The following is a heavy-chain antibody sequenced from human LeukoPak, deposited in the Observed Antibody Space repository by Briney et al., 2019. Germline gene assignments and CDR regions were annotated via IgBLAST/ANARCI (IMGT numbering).Heavy chain of an antibody. CDR2: INTHGSST. CDR1: GFAFSNYW. Sequence: GGPQRLSCAASGFAFSNYWLHWVRQAPGKGLEWVARINTHGSSTNYADSVKGRFTISRDNAKNTLYLQMTSLSAEDTAVYYALAGYYYYYMDVWGKGTTVTVSS. J-gene: IGHJ6*03. CDR3: LAGYYYYYMDV. D-gene: IGHD3-16*01. V-gene: IGHV3-74*01.